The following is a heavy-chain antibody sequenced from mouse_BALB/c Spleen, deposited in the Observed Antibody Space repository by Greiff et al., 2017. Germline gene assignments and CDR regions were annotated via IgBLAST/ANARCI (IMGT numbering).Heavy chain of an antibody. Sequence: VQLQQSGAELVRSGASVKLSCTASGFNIKDYYMHWVKQRPEQGLEWIGWIDPENGDTAYAPKFQGKATMTADTSSNTAYLQLSSLTSEDTAVYYWRTGTGAMDYWGQGTSVTVSA. CDR3: RTGTGAMDY. CDR1: GFNIKDYY. D-gene: IGHD4-1*01. V-gene: IGHV14-4*02. CDR2: IDPENGDT. J-gene: IGHJ4*01.